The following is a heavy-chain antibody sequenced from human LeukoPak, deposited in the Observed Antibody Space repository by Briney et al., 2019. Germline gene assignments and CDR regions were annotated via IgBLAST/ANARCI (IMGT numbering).Heavy chain of an antibody. CDR3: ARDMGPYSSSLGWFDP. CDR1: GYTFTSYY. D-gene: IGHD6-6*01. Sequence: ASVKVSCKASGYTFTSYYMHWVRQAPGQGLEWMGIINPSGGSTSYAQKFQGRATMTRDTSTSTVYMELSSLRSEDTAVYYCARDMGPYSSSLGWFDPWGQGTLVTVSS. CDR2: INPSGGST. V-gene: IGHV1-46*01. J-gene: IGHJ5*02.